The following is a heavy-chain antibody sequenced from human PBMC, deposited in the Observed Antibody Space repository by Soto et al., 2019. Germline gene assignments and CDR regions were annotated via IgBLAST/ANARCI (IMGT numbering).Heavy chain of an antibody. D-gene: IGHD1-26*01. CDR2: ITYDGNNE. CDR1: GFVFSDYG. J-gene: IGHJ6*02. V-gene: IGHV3-30*02. CDR3: AKEGPGGGRHFYYAMDV. Sequence: GGSLRLSCAASGFVFSDYGMHWVRQAPGKGLEWVALITYDGNNEYYRESVKGRFSISRGRSTNTVDLLMNSLRPEDTGVYYCAKEGPGGGRHFYYAMDVWGQGTTVTVSS.